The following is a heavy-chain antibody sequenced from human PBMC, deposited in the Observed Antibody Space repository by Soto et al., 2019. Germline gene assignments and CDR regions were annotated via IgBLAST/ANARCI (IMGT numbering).Heavy chain of an antibody. J-gene: IGHJ4*02. CDR3: ARMIGGDYFDY. CDR2: ISGSGGST. Sequence: GGSLRLSCAASGFTFSSYAMNWVRQAPGKGLEWVSAISGSGGSTYYADSVKGRFTISRDNSKNTLYLQMNSLRAEDTAVYYCARMIGGDYFDYWGQGTLVTVSS. CDR1: GFTFSSYA. D-gene: IGHD3-10*02. V-gene: IGHV3-23*01.